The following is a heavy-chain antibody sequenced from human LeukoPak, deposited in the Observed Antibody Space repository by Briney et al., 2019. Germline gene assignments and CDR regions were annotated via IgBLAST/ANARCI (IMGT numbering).Heavy chain of an antibody. CDR2: ISSTGDRT. J-gene: IGHJ5*02. V-gene: IGHV3-23*01. CDR3: AEDAIAVVLGWLDP. CDR1: GLPLRSSA. D-gene: IGHD6-19*01. Sequence: GGSLRLSCEASGLPLRSSAVSWVRQAPGKGLEWVSAISSTGDRTYYADSVKGRFTISRDNSEDTVYLEMNTLRHEDTAKYYCAEDAIAVVLGWLDPWGQGTLVTVSS.